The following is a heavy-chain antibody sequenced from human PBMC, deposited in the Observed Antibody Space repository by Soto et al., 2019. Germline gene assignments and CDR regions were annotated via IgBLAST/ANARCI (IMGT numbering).Heavy chain of an antibody. D-gene: IGHD6-19*01. Sequence: GGSLRLSCAASGFTFSSYAMHWVRQAPGKGLEWVAVISCDGSNKYYADSVKGRFTISRDNSKNTLFLQMNRLRADDTAVYFCAKSLVTPSDAFDLWGRGTLVTVSS. V-gene: IGHV3-30-3*01. CDR1: GFTFSSYA. CDR2: ISCDGSNK. CDR3: AKSLVTPSDAFDL. J-gene: IGHJ3*01.